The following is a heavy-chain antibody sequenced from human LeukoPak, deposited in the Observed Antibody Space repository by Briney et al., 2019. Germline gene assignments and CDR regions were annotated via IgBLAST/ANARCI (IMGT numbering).Heavy chain of an antibody. CDR1: GGSFSGYY. CDR2: INHSGST. Sequence: SETLSLTCAVYGGSFSGYYWSWIRQPPGKGLEWIGEINHSGSTNYNPSLKSRVTISVDTSKNQLSLKLSSVTAADTAVYYCARGPSIVATMFSDAFDIWGQGTMVTVSS. J-gene: IGHJ3*02. CDR3: ARGPSIVATMFSDAFDI. D-gene: IGHD5-12*01. V-gene: IGHV4-34*01.